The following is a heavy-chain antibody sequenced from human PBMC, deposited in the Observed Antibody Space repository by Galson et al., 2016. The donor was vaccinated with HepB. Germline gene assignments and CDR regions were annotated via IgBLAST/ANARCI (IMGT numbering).Heavy chain of an antibody. Sequence: SLRLSCAASGFSFSTSGMSWVRQTPGRGLEWVSGITGSGAITHYADSVKGRFTISRDNSKNTLFLYMDSLRVGDTAVYYCGKHGGFDHWGQGALVTVSS. V-gene: IGHV3-23*01. CDR2: ITGSGAIT. CDR3: GKHGGFDH. J-gene: IGHJ5*02. D-gene: IGHD3-16*01. CDR1: GFSFSTSG.